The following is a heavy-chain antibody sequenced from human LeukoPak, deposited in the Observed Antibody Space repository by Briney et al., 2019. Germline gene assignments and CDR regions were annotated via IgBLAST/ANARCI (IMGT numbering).Heavy chain of an antibody. CDR3: GRIVSGRGWCFDI. CDR1: GGSISTNNYY. V-gene: IGHV4-39*07. D-gene: IGHD2-21*01. J-gene: IGHJ3*02. CDR2: IYYSGST. Sequence: SETLSLTCTVSGGSISTNNYYWGWLRQPPGKGLEWIVSIYYSGSTYYNPSLKRRRSISVDPCKSQCSMEWGSVTAADTGGYYCGRIVSGRGWCFDIWGQGTMVIVSS.